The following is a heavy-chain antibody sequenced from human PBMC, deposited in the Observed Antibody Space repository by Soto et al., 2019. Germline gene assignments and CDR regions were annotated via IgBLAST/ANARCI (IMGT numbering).Heavy chain of an antibody. D-gene: IGHD1-26*01. V-gene: IGHV4-30-2*01. CDR1: GGSISSGGYS. CDR3: AVGIVSCPLVY. Sequence: QLQLQESGSGLVKPSQTLSLTFAVSGGSISSGGYSWSWIRQPPGQGLEWIGYIYHSGSTYYNPSLESRVTMSVDRSKNQCSMKLSSVTAADTSVYYCAVGIVSCPLVYWGQGTLVTVSS. CDR2: IYHSGST. J-gene: IGHJ4*02.